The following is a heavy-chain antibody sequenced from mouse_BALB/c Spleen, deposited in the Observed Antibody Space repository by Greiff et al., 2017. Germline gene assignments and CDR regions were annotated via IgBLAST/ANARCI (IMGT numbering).Heavy chain of an antibody. CDR2: IRSKSNNYAT. CDR1: GFTFNTYA. J-gene: IGHJ1*01. D-gene: IGHD2-1*01. Sequence: EVMLVESGGGLVQPKGSLKLSCAASGFTFNTYAMNWVRQAPGKGLEWVARIRSKSNNYATYYADSVKDRFTISRDDSQSMLYLQMNNLKTEDTAMYYCVRHSGVDGNYGYFDVWGAGTTVTVSS. V-gene: IGHV10-1*02. CDR3: VRHSGVDGNYGYFDV.